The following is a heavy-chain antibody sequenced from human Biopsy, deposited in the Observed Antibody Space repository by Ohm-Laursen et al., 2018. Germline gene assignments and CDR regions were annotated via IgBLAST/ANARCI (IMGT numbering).Heavy chain of an antibody. D-gene: IGHD3-10*01. CDR3: ATGPYYDTRFYYNVRPFDF. J-gene: IGHJ4*02. CDR2: FDREERKT. Sequence: ASVKVSCNVSGCTLTELSIHWVRQTGGKGLEWMGGFDREERKTVYAEKFQGRVTMTEDTSTDTVYMEVTSLRSDDTAVYYCATGPYYDTRFYYNVRPFDFWGQGTLVTVSS. V-gene: IGHV1-24*01. CDR1: GCTLTELS.